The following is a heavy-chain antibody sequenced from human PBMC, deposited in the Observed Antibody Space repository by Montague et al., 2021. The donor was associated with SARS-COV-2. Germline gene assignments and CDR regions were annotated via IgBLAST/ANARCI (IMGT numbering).Heavy chain of an antibody. D-gene: IGHD3-10*01. J-gene: IGHJ4*02. V-gene: IGHV3-23*01. CDR2: ISDTGANT. CDR1: GFTFSNYG. CDR3: AKSTHYYASGTYYNTYYFDH. Sequence: SLRLSCAASGFTFSNYGMSWVRQAPGKGLEWVSLISDTGANTHYADSVKGRFTISRDNSKNTVLLQMNSLRAEDTAVYYCAKSTHYYASGTYYNTYYFDHWGQGNLVTVSS.